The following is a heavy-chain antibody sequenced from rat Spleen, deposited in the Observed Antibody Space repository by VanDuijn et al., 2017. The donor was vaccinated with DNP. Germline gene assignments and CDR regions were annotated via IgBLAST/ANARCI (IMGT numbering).Heavy chain of an antibody. J-gene: IGHJ2*01. CDR1: GFNFNHYW. Sequence: EVKLVESGGGVVQPGRPLNLSRVAPGFNFNHYWLCWVRQAPGKAREWIADISKDSNKRDYTPSLKDQITISRDNAQNTRYLQMSKLGSEDTATYYCARGAVYGGYPFDYWGQGVMVTVSS. CDR3: ARGAVYGGYPFDY. D-gene: IGHD1-11*01. V-gene: IGHV4-2*01. CDR2: ISKDSNKR.